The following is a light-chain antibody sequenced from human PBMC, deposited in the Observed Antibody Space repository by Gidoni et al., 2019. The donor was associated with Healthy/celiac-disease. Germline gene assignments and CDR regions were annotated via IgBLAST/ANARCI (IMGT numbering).Light chain of an antibody. V-gene: IGKV1-39*01. J-gene: IGKJ1*01. CDR1: QSVSSY. CDR2: AAS. CDR3: QQSNNAPRT. Sequence: PASLSASVGDRVTITCRASQSVSSYLNWYQQKPGKAPKLLIYAASSWHSGVPARFSGSGSGTDFTLTISSLQPEDFAVYYCQQSNNAPRTFGQXTKVEIK.